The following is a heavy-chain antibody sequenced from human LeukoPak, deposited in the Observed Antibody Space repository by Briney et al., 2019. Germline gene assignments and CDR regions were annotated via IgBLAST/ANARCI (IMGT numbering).Heavy chain of an antibody. Sequence: SETLSLTCSVSGGSISSNYWSWIRQPPGKGLEWIGYIYYSGSTNYNPSLKTRVTISVDTSKNQFSLKLRSMTAADTAVYYCAREGYSSSWRKFDYWGQGTLVTVSS. CDR1: GGSISSNY. J-gene: IGHJ4*02. D-gene: IGHD6-13*01. CDR2: IYYSGST. V-gene: IGHV4-59*01. CDR3: AREGYSSSWRKFDY.